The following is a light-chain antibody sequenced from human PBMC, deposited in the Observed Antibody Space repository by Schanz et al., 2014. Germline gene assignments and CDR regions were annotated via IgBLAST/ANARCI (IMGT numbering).Light chain of an antibody. CDR2: LNS. V-gene: IGKV2-28*01. CDR3: VQALRPPYT. J-gene: IGKJ2*01. CDR1: QSLLHSNGYNY. Sequence: DIVMTQSPLSLPVTPGEPASISCRSSQSLLHSNGYNYLDWYLQKPGQSPQLLIYLNSNRASGVPGRFSGSGSGTDFTLKISRVEAEDVGIYYCVQALRPPYTFGQGTKLEIK.